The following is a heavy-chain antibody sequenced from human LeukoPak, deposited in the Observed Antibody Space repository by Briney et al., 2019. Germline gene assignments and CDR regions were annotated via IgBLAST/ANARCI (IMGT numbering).Heavy chain of an antibody. D-gene: IGHD4-17*01. V-gene: IGHV3-48*01. CDR2: ISSSSSTI. J-gene: IGHJ6*02. CDR3: ARVYGDYSPGYGMDV. CDR1: GFTFSSYS. Sequence: PGGSLRLSCAASGFTFSSYSMTWVRQAPGKGLEWVSYISSSSSTIYYADSVKGRFTISRDNAKNSLYLQMNSLRAEDTAVYYCARVYGDYSPGYGMDVWGQGTTVTVSS.